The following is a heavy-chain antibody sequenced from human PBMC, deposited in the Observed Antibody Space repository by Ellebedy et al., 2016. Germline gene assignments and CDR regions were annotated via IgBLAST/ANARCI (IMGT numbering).Heavy chain of an antibody. CDR2: RSYSGSS. J-gene: IGHJ5*02. V-gene: IGHV4-39*01. Sequence: GSLRLSXTVSGGSISSSGHSWGWVRQPPGKGLEWIGSRSYSGSSYYNPSLKSRVTISVDTSKNQFSLKLRSVTAADTAIYYCARHLGLYCSITNCYVNPWFDPWGQGTLVTVSS. CDR3: ARHLGLYCSITNCYVNPWFDP. D-gene: IGHD2-2*01. CDR1: GGSISSSGHS.